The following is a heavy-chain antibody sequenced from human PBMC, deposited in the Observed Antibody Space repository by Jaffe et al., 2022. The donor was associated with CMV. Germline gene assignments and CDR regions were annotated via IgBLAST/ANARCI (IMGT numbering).Heavy chain of an antibody. CDR2: IFSNDEK. CDR1: GFSLSNARMG. CDR3: ARIEIVVVPAAINERYYYYYMDV. V-gene: IGHV2-26*01. Sequence: QVTLKESGPVLVKPTETLTLTCTVSGFSLSNARMGVSWIRQPPGKALEWLAHIFSNDEKSYSTSLKSRLTISKDTSKSQVVLTMTNMDPVDTATYYCARIEIVVVPAAINERYYYYYMDVWGKGTTVTVSS. J-gene: IGHJ6*03. D-gene: IGHD2-2*01.